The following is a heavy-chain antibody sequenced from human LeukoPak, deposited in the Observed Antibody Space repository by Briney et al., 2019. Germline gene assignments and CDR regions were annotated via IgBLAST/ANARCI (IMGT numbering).Heavy chain of an antibody. D-gene: IGHD4-17*01. CDR1: GGSISSYY. V-gene: IGHV4-4*07. Sequence: PSETLSLTCTVSGGSISSYYWSWIRQPAGKGLEWIGRIYTSGSTNYNPSLKSRVTMSVDTSKNQFSLKLSSVTAADTAVYYRARDPPPDYDDYQLGGDWFDPWGQGTLVTVSS. CDR3: ARDPPPDYDDYQLGGDWFDP. J-gene: IGHJ5*02. CDR2: IYTSGST.